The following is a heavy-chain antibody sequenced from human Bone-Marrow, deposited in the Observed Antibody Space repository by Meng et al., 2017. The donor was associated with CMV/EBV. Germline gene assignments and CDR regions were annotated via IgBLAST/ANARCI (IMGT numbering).Heavy chain of an antibody. J-gene: IGHJ4*02. Sequence: GGSLRLSCAASGFIFDEYAMHWVRQAPGQGLEWVSGISWNRATIAYADSVKGRFTISRDDAENSLYPQMNSLRAEDTAVYYCASISGWGDFDYWGQGTLVTVSS. V-gene: IGHV3-9*01. CDR3: ASISGWGDFDY. D-gene: IGHD6-19*01. CDR2: ISWNRATI. CDR1: GFIFDEYA.